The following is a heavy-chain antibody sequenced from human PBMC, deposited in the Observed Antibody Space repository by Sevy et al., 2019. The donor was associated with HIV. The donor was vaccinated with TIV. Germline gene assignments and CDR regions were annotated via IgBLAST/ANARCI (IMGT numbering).Heavy chain of an antibody. Sequence: GGSLRLSCAASGFTFSSYAMHWVRQAPGKGLEWVAVISYDGSNKYYADSVKGRFIISRDNSKNTLYLQMNSLRAEDTAVYYCARPYYYDSSGYYHAFDIWGQGTMVTVSS. CDR3: ARPYYYDSSGYYHAFDI. J-gene: IGHJ3*02. D-gene: IGHD3-22*01. V-gene: IGHV3-30-3*01. CDR2: ISYDGSNK. CDR1: GFTFSSYA.